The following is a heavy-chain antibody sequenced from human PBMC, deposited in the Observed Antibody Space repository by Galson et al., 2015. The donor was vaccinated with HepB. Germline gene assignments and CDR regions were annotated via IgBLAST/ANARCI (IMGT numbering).Heavy chain of an antibody. CDR3: ARSTYYYGSGSLPIYYFDY. J-gene: IGHJ4*02. V-gene: IGHV3-21*01. CDR1: GFTFSSYS. D-gene: IGHD3-10*01. Sequence: SLRLSCAASGFTFSSYSMNWVRQAPGKGLEWVSSISSSSSYIYYADSVKGRFTISRDNAKNSLYLQMNSLRAEDTAVYYCARSTYYYGSGSLPIYYFDYWGQGTLVTVSS. CDR2: ISSSSSYI.